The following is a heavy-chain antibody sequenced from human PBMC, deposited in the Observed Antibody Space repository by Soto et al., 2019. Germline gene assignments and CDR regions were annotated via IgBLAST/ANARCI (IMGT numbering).Heavy chain of an antibody. CDR1: GFSFSTYP. CDR2: ISGSGSDT. V-gene: IGHV3-23*01. J-gene: IGHJ6*02. D-gene: IGHD4-17*01. CDR3: AIILSTVTTYYYGMDV. Sequence: GGSLRLSCAASGFSFSTYPMIWVRQAPGKRLEGVSSISGSGSDTYYIDSVKGRFTISRDNSKNTVYLQMNSLRVEDTAVYYCAIILSTVTTYYYGMDVWSQGTTVTVSS.